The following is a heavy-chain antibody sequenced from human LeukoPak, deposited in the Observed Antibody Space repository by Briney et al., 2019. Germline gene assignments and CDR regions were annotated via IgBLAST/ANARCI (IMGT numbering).Heavy chain of an antibody. CDR2: IYTSGST. V-gene: IGHV4-4*07. D-gene: IGHD6-13*01. J-gene: IGHJ4*02. Sequence: PSETLSLTCTLSAGSISSYLWSWIRQPAGKGLGWIGCIYTSGSTNYNPSLKRRVTISVDKSKNQFSLKLSSVTAADTAVYYCARDRLIPGYSSSWYSTQFDYWGQRTPFTVSS. CDR3: ARDRLIPGYSSSWYSTQFDY. CDR1: AGSISSYL.